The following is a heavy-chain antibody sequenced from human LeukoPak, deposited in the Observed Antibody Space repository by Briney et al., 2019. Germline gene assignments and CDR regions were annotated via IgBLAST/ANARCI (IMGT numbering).Heavy chain of an antibody. D-gene: IGHD1/OR15-1a*01. V-gene: IGHV4-30-4*08. CDR3: AREVNIQADSDAFDI. CDR1: GGSFRSRNYL. J-gene: IGHJ3*02. Sequence: PSETLSLTCTVSGGSFRSRNYLWSWIRQPPGEGLEWIGYISYSGSAYYNPSLKSRVTISIDTSNSQFSLRLRSVTAADTAVYYCAREVNIQADSDAFDIWGPGTTVTVSS. CDR2: ISYSGSA.